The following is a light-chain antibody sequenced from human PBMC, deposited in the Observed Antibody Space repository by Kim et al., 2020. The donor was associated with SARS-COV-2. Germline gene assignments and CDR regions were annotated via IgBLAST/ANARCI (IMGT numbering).Light chain of an antibody. CDR3: QTCDSSTAL. CDR1: KLGNKY. V-gene: IGLV3-1*01. J-gene: IGLJ1*01. CDR2: HDN. Sequence: VSHRHTASITCSGDKLGNKYVSWYQHKPGQSPVLVIYHDNKRPTGIRGRFSGSNFGNTATLTVSETQAMDEADYYCQTCDSSTALFGTGTKVTVL.